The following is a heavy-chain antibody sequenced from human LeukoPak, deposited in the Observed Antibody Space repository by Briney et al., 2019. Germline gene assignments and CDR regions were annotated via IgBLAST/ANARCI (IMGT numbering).Heavy chain of an antibody. J-gene: IGHJ4*02. CDR3: ARSLGYCSGGSCYEISEFDY. CDR2: INPNSGGT. D-gene: IGHD2-15*01. CDR1: EYTFIDYY. V-gene: IGHV1-2*02. Sequence: GASVKVSCKASEYTFIDYYLHWVRQAPGQGLEWMAWINPNSGGTNYAQKFQGRVTMTKDTSISTAYMELSRLRSDDTAVYYCARSLGYCSGGSCYEISEFDYWGQGTLVTVSS.